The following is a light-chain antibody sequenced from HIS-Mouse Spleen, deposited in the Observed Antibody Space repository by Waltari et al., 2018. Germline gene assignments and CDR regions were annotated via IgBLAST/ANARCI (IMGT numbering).Light chain of an antibody. V-gene: IGLV3-10*01. J-gene: IGLJ2*01. CDR3: YSTDSSGNHRV. Sequence: SYELTQPPSVSVSPGQTARYPCPGDALPKKYAYWYQQKAGQAPVLVIYEDSKRPSGIPERFSGSSSGTMATLTISGAQVEDEADYYCYSTDSSGNHRVFGGGTKLTVL. CDR1: ALPKKY. CDR2: EDS.